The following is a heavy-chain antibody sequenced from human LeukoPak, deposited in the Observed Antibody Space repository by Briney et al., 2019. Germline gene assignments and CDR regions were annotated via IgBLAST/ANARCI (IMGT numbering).Heavy chain of an antibody. Sequence: SETLSLTCAVYGGSFSGYYGSSIRQPPGKGLEWIGEINHSGSTNYNPSLKSRVTISVDTSKNQFSLKLSSVTAADTAVYYCARRVIVVVPAAPRGWFDPWGQGTLVTVSS. J-gene: IGHJ5*02. V-gene: IGHV4-34*01. CDR2: INHSGST. D-gene: IGHD2-2*01. CDR3: ARRVIVVVPAAPRGWFDP. CDR1: GGSFSGYY.